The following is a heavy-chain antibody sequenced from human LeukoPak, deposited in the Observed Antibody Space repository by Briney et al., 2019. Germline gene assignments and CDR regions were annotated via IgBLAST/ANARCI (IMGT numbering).Heavy chain of an antibody. CDR1: GGSVSSGSYY. CDR3: ARDPGKYYDILTGYYYYYYYGMDV. J-gene: IGHJ6*04. Sequence: SETLSLTCTVSGGSVSSGSYYWSWIRQPPGKGLEWIGHIYYSGSTNYNPSLKSRVTISVDTSKNQFSLKLSSVTAADTAVYYCARDPGKYYDILTGYYYYYYYGMDVWGKGTTVTVSS. D-gene: IGHD3-9*01. V-gene: IGHV4-61*01. CDR2: IYYSGST.